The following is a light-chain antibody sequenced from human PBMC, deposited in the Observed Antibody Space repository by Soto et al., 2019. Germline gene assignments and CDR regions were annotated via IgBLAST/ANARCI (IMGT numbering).Light chain of an antibody. CDR1: QDIQTY. V-gene: IGKV1-9*01. J-gene: IGKJ3*01. CDR2: GTF. CDR3: QHLNNYPPFT. Sequence: IQLTQSPSSLSASVGDRVSITCRASQDIQTYLAWYQQKPGEAPKLLISGTFTLQSGVPSRFNGSGSGTDFTLTISRLQPEDFATYYCQHLNNYPPFTFGPGTKVDLE.